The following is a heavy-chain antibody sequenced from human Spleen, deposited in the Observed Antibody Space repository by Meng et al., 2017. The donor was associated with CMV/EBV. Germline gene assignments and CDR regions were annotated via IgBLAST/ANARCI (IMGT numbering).Heavy chain of an antibody. CDR1: GFTFSSYA. J-gene: IGHJ6*02. Sequence: GESLKISCAASGFTFSSYAMYWVRQAPGKGLEWVAVISYDGSNKYYADSVKGRFTISRDNSKNTLYLQMNSLRAEDTAVYYCAKNLPRASYWGQGTTVTVSS. CDR2: ISYDGSNK. CDR3: AKNLPRASY. V-gene: IGHV3-30*04.